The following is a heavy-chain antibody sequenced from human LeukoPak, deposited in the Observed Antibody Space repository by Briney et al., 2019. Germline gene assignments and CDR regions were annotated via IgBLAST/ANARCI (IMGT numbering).Heavy chain of an antibody. Sequence: GGSLRLSCAASRFTFDDYGMGWVRQAPGKGLEWVSGINWNGGSTGYADSVKGRFTISRDNAKNSLYLQMNSLRAEDTALYYCARDSAWFGELLYYFDYWGQGTLVTVSS. V-gene: IGHV3-20*04. CDR1: RFTFDDYG. J-gene: IGHJ4*02. D-gene: IGHD3-10*01. CDR3: ARDSAWFGELLYYFDY. CDR2: INWNGGST.